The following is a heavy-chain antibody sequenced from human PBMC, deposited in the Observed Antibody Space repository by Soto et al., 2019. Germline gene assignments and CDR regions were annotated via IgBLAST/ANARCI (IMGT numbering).Heavy chain of an antibody. J-gene: IGHJ5*02. CDR2: IKSKNYGATT. Sequence: GALRLSCEASGFTFGIAWMNCVRQAPGKGLEWVGRIKSKNYGATTDYSTPVKGRFTISRDDSKNTLYLQMSSLKTEDTAVYYCTTAGVHRGSYNWFDPWGPGTLVTVSS. CDR3: TTAGVHRGSYNWFDP. CDR1: GFTFGIAW. V-gene: IGHV3-15*07. D-gene: IGHD1-26*01.